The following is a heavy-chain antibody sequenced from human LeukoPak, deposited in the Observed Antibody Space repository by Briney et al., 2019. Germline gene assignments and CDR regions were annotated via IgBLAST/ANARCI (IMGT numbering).Heavy chain of an antibody. V-gene: IGHV3-66*01. Sequence: GGSLRLSCAASEFTVSTNYMTWVRQAPGKGLEWVSVIYKGGGTNYADSVKGRFTISRDNSENTLYLQMNSLRADDTAVYCCAGREVEYWGQGTLVTVSS. CDR1: EFTVSTNY. CDR2: IYKGGGT. J-gene: IGHJ4*02. D-gene: IGHD1-26*01. CDR3: AGREVEY.